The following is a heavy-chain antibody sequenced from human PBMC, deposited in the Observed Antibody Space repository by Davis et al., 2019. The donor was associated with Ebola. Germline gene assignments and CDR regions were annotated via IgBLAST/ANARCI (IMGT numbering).Heavy chain of an antibody. J-gene: IGHJ4*02. V-gene: IGHV1-2*02. CDR3: ARDFGGYYFDY. Sequence: ASVKVSCKASGYTFTGYYMHWVRQAPGQGLEWMGWINPNSGGTNYAQKFQGRVTITADESTSTAYMELSSLRSEDTAVYYCARDFGGYYFDYWGQGTLVTVSS. CDR2: INPNSGGT. D-gene: IGHD3-16*01. CDR1: GYTFTGYY.